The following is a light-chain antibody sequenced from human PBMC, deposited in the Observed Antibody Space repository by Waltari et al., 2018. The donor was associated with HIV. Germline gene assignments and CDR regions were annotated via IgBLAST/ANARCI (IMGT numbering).Light chain of an antibody. Sequence: EIVLTQSPATLSLSPGEGATLSCRASQTIYTCLAWYQLKPGQSLRLLIYGASTRATGIPARFSGSGSDTDFSLTISSLEPEDFAVYYCQQCANWPRTFGQGTKVEIK. CDR1: QTIYTC. V-gene: IGKV3-11*01. CDR3: QQCANWPRT. CDR2: GAS. J-gene: IGKJ1*01.